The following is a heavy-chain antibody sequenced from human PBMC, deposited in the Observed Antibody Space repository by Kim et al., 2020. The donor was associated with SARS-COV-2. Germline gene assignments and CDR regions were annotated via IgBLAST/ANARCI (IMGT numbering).Heavy chain of an antibody. Sequence: ASVKVSCKASGYTFTSYGISWVRQAPGQGLEWMGWISAYNGNTNYAQKLQGRVTMTTDTSTSTAYMELRSLRSDDTAVYYCARDDGGSISSWYGVPDYWGQGTLVTVSS. V-gene: IGHV1-18*04. CDR3: ARDDGGSISSWYGVPDY. D-gene: IGHD6-13*01. CDR1: GYTFTSYG. CDR2: ISAYNGNT. J-gene: IGHJ4*02.